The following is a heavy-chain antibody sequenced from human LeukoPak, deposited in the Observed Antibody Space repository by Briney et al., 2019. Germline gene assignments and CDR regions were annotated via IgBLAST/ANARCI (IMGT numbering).Heavy chain of an antibody. CDR2: ISAYNGNT. V-gene: IGHV1-18*01. J-gene: IGHJ3*02. CDR1: GYTFTSYG. CDR3: ARDDPYYDSSGYYYVFPFDI. D-gene: IGHD3-22*01. Sequence: GASVKVSCKASGYTFTSYGISWVRQAPGQGLEWMGWISAYNGNTNYAQKLQGRVTMTTDTSTSTAYMELRSLRSDDTAVYYCARDDPYYDSSGYYYVFPFDIWGQGTMVTVSS.